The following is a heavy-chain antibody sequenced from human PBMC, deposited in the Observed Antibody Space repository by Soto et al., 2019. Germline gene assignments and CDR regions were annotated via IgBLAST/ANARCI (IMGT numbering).Heavy chain of an antibody. D-gene: IGHD3-9*01. J-gene: IGHJ6*02. Sequence: SVKVSCKASGGTFSSYAISWVRQAPGQGLEWMGGIIPIFGTANYAQKFQGRVTITADESTSTAYMELSSLRSEDTAVYYCASCAYYDILTGPHYYGMDVWGQGTTVTVSS. CDR2: IIPIFGTA. CDR1: GGTFSSYA. V-gene: IGHV1-69*13. CDR3: ASCAYYDILTGPHYYGMDV.